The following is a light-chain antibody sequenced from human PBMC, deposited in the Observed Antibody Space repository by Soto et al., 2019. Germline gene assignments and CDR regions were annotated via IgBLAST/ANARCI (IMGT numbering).Light chain of an antibody. V-gene: IGLV3-9*01. CDR1: NIGSKN. J-gene: IGLJ1*01. CDR3: QVWDSSTYV. CDR2: RDS. Sequence: SYELTQPLSVSVALGQTARITCGGNNIGSKNVHWYQQKPGQAPVLVIYRDSNRPSGIPERFSGSNSGNTATLTISRAQAGDEADYYCQVWDSSTYVFVTGTMSPS.